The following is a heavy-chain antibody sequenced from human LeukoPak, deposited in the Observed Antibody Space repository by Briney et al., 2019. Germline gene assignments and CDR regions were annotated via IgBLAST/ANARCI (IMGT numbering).Heavy chain of an antibody. CDR1: GGSFSGYY. D-gene: IGHD2-21*01. CDR2: INHSGST. Sequence: KTSETLFLTCAVYGGSFSGYYWSWIRQPPGKGLEWIGEINHSGSTNYNPSLKSRVTISVDTSKNQFSLKLSSVTAADTAVYYCASGTYRGEAQHWGQGTLVTVSS. J-gene: IGHJ1*01. V-gene: IGHV4-34*01. CDR3: ASGTYRGEAQH.